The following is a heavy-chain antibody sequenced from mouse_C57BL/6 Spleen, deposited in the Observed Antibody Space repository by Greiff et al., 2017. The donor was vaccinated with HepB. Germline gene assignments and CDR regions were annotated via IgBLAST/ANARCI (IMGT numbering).Heavy chain of an antibody. D-gene: IGHD2-5*01. CDR3: ARWHSNYFDY. CDR1: GYAFTNYL. V-gene: IGHV1-54*01. J-gene: IGHJ2*01. Sequence: QVQLQQSGAELVRPGTSVKVSCKASGYAFTNYLIEWVKQRPGQGLEWIGVINPGSGGTNYNEKFKGKATLTADKSSSTAYMQLSSLTSEDSAVYFCARWHSNYFDYWGQGTTLTVSS. CDR2: INPGSGGT.